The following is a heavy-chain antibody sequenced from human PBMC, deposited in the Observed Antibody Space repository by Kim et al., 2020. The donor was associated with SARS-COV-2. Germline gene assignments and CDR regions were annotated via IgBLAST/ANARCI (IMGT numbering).Heavy chain of an antibody. CDR3: ARVYCSGGSCYTFRYYYGMDV. CDR2: IIPIFGTA. V-gene: IGHV1-69*13. J-gene: IGHJ6*02. Sequence: SVKVSCKASGGTFSSYAISWVRQAPGQGLEWMGGIIPIFGTANYAQKFQGRVTITADESTSTAYMELSSLRSEDTAVYYCARVYCSGGSCYTFRYYYGMDVWGQGTTVTVSS. CDR1: GGTFSSYA. D-gene: IGHD2-15*01.